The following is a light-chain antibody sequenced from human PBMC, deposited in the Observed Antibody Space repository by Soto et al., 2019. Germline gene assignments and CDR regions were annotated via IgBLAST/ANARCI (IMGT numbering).Light chain of an antibody. J-gene: IGKJ2*01. CDR1: QSVSNS. V-gene: IGKV3-15*01. Sequence: EMVLTHSPATLSVSPGDSATLSCKTSQSVSNSVAWYQQKPGQAPRLVMYGASTRATGIPARFSGSGSGTEFTLTISSLQFEDFAIYYCQQYNRWPPNTFGQGTKLEIK. CDR3: QQYNRWPPNT. CDR2: GAS.